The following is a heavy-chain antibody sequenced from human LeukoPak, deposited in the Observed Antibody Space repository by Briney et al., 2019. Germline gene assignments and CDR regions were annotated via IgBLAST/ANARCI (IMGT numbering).Heavy chain of an antibody. V-gene: IGHV4-4*07. D-gene: IGHD6-13*01. CDR3: ARAHRSSSWYGVLGY. Sequence: SETLSLTCTVSGGSISSYYWSWIRQPPGKGLEWIGRIYTSGSTNYNPPLKSRVTMSVDTSKNQFSLKLNSVTAADTAVYYCARAHRSSSWYGVLGYWGQGTLVTVSS. J-gene: IGHJ4*02. CDR1: GGSISSYY. CDR2: IYTSGST.